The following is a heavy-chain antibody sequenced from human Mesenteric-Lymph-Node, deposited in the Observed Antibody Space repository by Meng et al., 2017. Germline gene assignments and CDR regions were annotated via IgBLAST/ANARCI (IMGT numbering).Heavy chain of an antibody. J-gene: IGHJ6*02. CDR1: GFCSSSYE. V-gene: IGHV3-48*03. Sequence: GGSLRPSCVVSGFCSSSYEMKWVRPAPGKGLEWVSSISSSGSTICYADSVKDRFTIARNNAKNSLYLQMNGLRAEDTAVYYCARDRGIVVVYYDYYYGMDVWGQGTTVTVSS. CDR3: ARDRGIVVVYYDYYYGMDV. D-gene: IGHD3-22*01. CDR2: ISSSGSTI.